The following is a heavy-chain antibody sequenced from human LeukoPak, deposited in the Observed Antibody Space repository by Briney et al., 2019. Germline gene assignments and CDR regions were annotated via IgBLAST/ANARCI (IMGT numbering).Heavy chain of an antibody. V-gene: IGHV3-9*03. J-gene: IGHJ5*02. Sequence: GGSLRLFCAASGFTFDDYAMHWVRQAPGKGLEWVSGISWNGGNIGYADSVKGRFIISRDNARNSLYLQMNSLRAEDMALYYCAKGGIAVAGTWFDPWGQGTLVTVSS. CDR2: ISWNGGNI. D-gene: IGHD6-19*01. CDR3: AKGGIAVAGTWFDP. CDR1: GFTFDDYA.